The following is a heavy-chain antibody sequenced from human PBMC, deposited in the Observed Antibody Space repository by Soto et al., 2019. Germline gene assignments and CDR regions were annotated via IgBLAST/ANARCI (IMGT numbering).Heavy chain of an antibody. J-gene: IGHJ6*02. Sequence: QVQLVESGGGLVKPGGSLRLSCAASGFSFSDSYMRWVRQAPGKGLEWVAYISGSSGYTGYADSVKGRFTISRDNAKNSLYLQMHSPRVADTSVYYCARDRWWYGPPDVWGQGTTVTVSS. CDR1: GFSFSDSY. V-gene: IGHV3-11*06. CDR2: ISGSSGYT. D-gene: IGHD2-15*01. CDR3: ARDRWWYGPPDV.